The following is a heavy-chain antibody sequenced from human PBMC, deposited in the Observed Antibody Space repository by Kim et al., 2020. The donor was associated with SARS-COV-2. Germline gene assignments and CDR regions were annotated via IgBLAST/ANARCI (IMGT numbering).Heavy chain of an antibody. CDR2: IRRNTYGGTT. CDR1: GFTFGDYA. J-gene: IGHJ4*02. CDR3: TRAREDYYDSPAGY. V-gene: IGHV3-49*04. D-gene: IGHD3-22*01. Sequence: GGSLRLSCTVSGFTFGDYAMSWVRQAPGKGLEWVGFIRRNTYGGTTEYAASVQGRFTISRDDSKSIAYLQMNSLKTEDTAVYYCTRAREDYYDSPAGYWGQGTLVTVS.